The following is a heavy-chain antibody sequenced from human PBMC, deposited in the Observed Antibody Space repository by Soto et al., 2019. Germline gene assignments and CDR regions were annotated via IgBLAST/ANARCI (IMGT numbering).Heavy chain of an antibody. CDR3: AKDGYNSWYYYGMDV. D-gene: IGHD5-12*01. CDR2: ISYDGSNK. J-gene: IGHJ6*02. Sequence: PGGSLRLSCAASGFTFSSYGMHWVRQAPGKGLEWVAVISYDGSNKYYADSVKGRFTISRDNSKNTLYLQMSSLRAEDTAVYYCAKDGYNSWYYYGMDVWGQGTTVTVSS. CDR1: GFTFSSYG. V-gene: IGHV3-30*18.